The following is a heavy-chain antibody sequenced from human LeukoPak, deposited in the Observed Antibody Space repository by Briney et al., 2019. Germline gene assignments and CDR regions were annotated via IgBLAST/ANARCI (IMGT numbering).Heavy chain of an antibody. CDR1: GYTFTSYG. J-gene: IGHJ5*02. Sequence: GASVKVSCKASGYTFTSYGISWVRQAPGQGLEWMGWISAYNGNTNYAQKLQGRVTMTTDTSTSTAYMELRSLRSDDTAVYYRARDLIVGATNWFDPWGQGTLVTVSS. D-gene: IGHD1-26*01. CDR2: ISAYNGNT. CDR3: ARDLIVGATNWFDP. V-gene: IGHV1-18*01.